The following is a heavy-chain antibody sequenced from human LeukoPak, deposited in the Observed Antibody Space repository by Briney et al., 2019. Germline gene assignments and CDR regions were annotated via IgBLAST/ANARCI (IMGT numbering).Heavy chain of an antibody. CDR2: MNPNSGNT. D-gene: IGHD3-10*01. Sequence: ASVKVSCKASGYTFTSYDINWVRQATGQGLEWMGWMNPNSGNTGYAQKFQGRVTMTRNTSISTAYMELSSLRSEDTAVYYCARGRAAYYGSGSLSPYYYYMDVWGKGTTVTISS. J-gene: IGHJ6*03. CDR3: ARGRAAYYGSGSLSPYYYYMDV. CDR1: GYTFTSYD. V-gene: IGHV1-8*01.